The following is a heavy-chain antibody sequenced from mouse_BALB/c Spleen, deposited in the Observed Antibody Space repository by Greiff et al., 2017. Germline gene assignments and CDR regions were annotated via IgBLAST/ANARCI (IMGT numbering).Heavy chain of an antibody. CDR2: ISTYYGDA. D-gene: IGHD2-2*01. J-gene: IGHJ3*01. Sequence: QVQLQQSGAELVRPGVSVKISCKGSGYTFTDYAMHWVKQSHAKSLEWIGVISTYYGDASYNQKFKGKATMTVDKSSSTAYMELARLTSEDSAIYYCARRGDGYDWFAYWGQGTLVTVSA. CDR3: ARRGDGYDWFAY. V-gene: IGHV1S137*01. CDR1: GYTFTDYA.